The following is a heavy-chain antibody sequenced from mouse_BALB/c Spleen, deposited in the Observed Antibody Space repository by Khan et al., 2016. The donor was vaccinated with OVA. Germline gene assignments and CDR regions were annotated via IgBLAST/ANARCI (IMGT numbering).Heavy chain of an antibody. CDR3: ARTARIKY. D-gene: IGHD1-2*01. CDR1: GYSITSVYG. CDR2: ISYSGST. Sequence: EVQLQESGPGLVKPSQSLSLTCTVTGYSITSVYGWNWIRQFPGNTLEWMGYISYSGSTNFNPSLHSRNSLNLDPSKHQFFLQLNSVTTEDTATYYCARTARIKYWGQGTTLTFSS. V-gene: IGHV3-1*02. J-gene: IGHJ2*01.